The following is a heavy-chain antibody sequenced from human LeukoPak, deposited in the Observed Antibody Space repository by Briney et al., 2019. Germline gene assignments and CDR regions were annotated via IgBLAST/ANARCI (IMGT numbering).Heavy chain of an antibody. V-gene: IGHV4-34*01. J-gene: IGHJ6*02. CDR3: ARAVSGWQNYYYYYGMDV. CDR2: INHSGST. CDR1: GGSFSGYY. D-gene: IGHD6-19*01. Sequence: SETLSLTCAVYGGSFSGYYWSWIRQPPGKGLEWIGEINHSGSTNYNPSLKSRVTISVDTSKNQFSLKLSSVTAADTAVYYCARAVSGWQNYYYYYGMDVWGQGTTVTVSS.